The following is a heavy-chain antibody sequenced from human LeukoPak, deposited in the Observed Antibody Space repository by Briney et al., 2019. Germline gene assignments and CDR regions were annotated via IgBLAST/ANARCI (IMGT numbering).Heavy chain of an antibody. D-gene: IGHD5-24*01. V-gene: IGHV4-39*07. CDR1: GGSISSSSYY. J-gene: IGHJ6*03. Sequence: PSETLSLTCTVSGGSISSSSYYWGWIRQPPGKGLEWIGSIYYSGSTYYNPSLKSRVTISVDTSKNQFSLKLSSVTAADTAVYYCARGSRDGYNPRHYYYYYYMDVWGKGTTVSVSS. CDR3: ARGSRDGYNPRHYYYYYYMDV. CDR2: IYYSGST.